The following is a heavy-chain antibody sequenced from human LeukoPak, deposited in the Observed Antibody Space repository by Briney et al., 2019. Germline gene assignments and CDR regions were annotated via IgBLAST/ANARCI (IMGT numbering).Heavy chain of an antibody. D-gene: IGHD4-17*01. CDR2: IYYSGST. V-gene: IGHV4-39*07. CDR3: ARNSYGSGDYLHFDY. Sequence: SETLSLTCTVSGVSISSSNSYWGWIRQPPGKGLEWIGNIYYSGSTYYNPSLKSRVTISVDTSKNQFSLKLSSVTAADTAVYNCARNSYGSGDYLHFDYGGRGPVVTVSS. J-gene: IGHJ4*02. CDR1: GVSISSSNSY.